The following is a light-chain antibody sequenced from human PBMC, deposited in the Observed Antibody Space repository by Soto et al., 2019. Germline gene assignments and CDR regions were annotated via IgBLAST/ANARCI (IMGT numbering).Light chain of an antibody. CDR2: GNS. V-gene: IGLV1-40*01. CDR1: ISNIGAGYD. Sequence: QLVLTQPPSVSGAPGQRVTISCTGSISNIGAGYDVHWYQQLPGTAPKLLIYGNSNRPSGVPERFSGSKSGTTASLAITGLQAEDEADYYCQSYDSRLSVLFGGGTKVTVL. CDR3: QSYDSRLSVL. J-gene: IGLJ2*01.